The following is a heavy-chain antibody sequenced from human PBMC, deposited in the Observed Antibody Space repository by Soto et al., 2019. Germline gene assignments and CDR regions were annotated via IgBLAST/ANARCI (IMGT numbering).Heavy chain of an antibody. CDR3: ARDASYSAYNFAHGRQLWSFDC. J-gene: IGHJ4*02. V-gene: IGHV4-4*07. CDR1: GGSINTFY. D-gene: IGHD5-12*01. Sequence: SETRSLTCTVSGGSINTFYWCWVRQPAGKGLEWIGRIFSSGSTSFNPSLESRVAMSGATSKNHFSLNLSSVTPADLAVYHCARDASYSAYNFAHGRQLWSFDCWGQGALVTVSS. CDR2: IFSSGST.